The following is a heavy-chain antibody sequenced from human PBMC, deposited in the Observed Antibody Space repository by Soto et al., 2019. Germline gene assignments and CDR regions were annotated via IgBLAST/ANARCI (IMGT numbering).Heavy chain of an antibody. D-gene: IGHD3-3*01. CDR3: ARDGYDFWSGNNWFPH. V-gene: IGHV4-59*01. CDR2: IYYSGST. CDR1: GGYISSYY. Sequence: PADTLSLTCTVSGGYISSYYWSWIRQPPGKGLEWIGYIYYSGSTNYNHSLKSRVTISVDTSKNQFALKLSSEAAGNTAVYYWARDGYDFWSGNNWFPHWGQGTLVTVSS. J-gene: IGHJ5*02.